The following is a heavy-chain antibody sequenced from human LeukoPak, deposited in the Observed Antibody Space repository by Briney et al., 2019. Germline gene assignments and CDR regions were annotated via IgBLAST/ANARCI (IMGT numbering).Heavy chain of an antibody. CDR1: GFTFSDYY. J-gene: IGHJ6*02. D-gene: IGHD1-26*01. CDR3: ARADNSGSYYYGMDV. Sequence: GSLRLSCAASGFTFSDYYMSWIRQAPGKGLEWVSYISSSGSTIYYADSVKGRFTISGDNAKNSLYLQMNSLRAEDTAVYYCARADNSGSYYYGMDVWGQGTTVTVSS. V-gene: IGHV3-11*01. CDR2: ISSSGSTI.